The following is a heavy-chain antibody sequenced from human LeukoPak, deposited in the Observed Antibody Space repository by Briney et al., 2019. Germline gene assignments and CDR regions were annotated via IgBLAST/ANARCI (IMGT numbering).Heavy chain of an antibody. D-gene: IGHD2-21*02. J-gene: IGHJ4*02. V-gene: IGHV3-74*01. CDR3: AREYGDDAFDY. Sequence: PGGSLRLSCAASGFTFSSYWMHWVRQAPGKGLVWVSRINTDGSSTNYADYVKGRFTISRDNAKNTLYLQMNSLSAEDTALYYCAREYGDDAFDYWGQGTLVSVSS. CDR1: GFTFSSYW. CDR2: INTDGSST.